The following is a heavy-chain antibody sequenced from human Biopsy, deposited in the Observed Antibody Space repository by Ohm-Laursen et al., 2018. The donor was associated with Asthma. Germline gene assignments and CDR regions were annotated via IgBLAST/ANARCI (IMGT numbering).Heavy chain of an antibody. V-gene: IGHV4-61*01. CDR2: IYYTGRD. J-gene: IGHJ6*02. D-gene: IGHD3-10*01. CDR3: ARGPNYHGSGRAPIGMDV. Sequence: GTLSLTCTVSGGSVSTGSYYWSWIRQPPGKGLEWLGYIYYTGRDNYNPSLKSRVTISVDTFKNQFSLRLNSVTAADTAVYYCARGPNYHGSGRAPIGMDVWGQGTTVTVSS. CDR1: GGSVSTGSYY.